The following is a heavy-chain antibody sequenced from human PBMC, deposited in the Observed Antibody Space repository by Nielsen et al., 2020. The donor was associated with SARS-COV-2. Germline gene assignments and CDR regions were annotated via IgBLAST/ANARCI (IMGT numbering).Heavy chain of an antibody. CDR3: ARGSPDVVVPAGWFDP. D-gene: IGHD2-2*01. V-gene: IGHV1-8*01. CDR2: MNPNSGNT. CDR1: GHTFTSYD. Sequence: ASVKVSCKASGHTFTSYDINWVRQATGQGLEWMGWMNPNSGNTGYAQKFQGRVTMTRNTSISTAYMELSSLRSEDTAVYYCARGSPDVVVPAGWFDPWGQGTLVTVSS. J-gene: IGHJ5*02.